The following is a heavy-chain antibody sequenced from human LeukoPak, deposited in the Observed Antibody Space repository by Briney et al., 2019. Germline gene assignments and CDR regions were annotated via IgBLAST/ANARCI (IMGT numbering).Heavy chain of an antibody. D-gene: IGHD5-12*01. CDR3: ARRGSGYDINWFDP. CDR1: GYSFTSYW. J-gene: IGHJ5*02. V-gene: IGHV5-51*01. CDR2: IYPDDSDT. Sequence: GESLKISCEGSGYSFTSYWIGWVRQMPGKGLEWMGIIYPDDSDTRYSPSFQGQVTISADKSITTAYLQWNSLKASDTAMYYCARRGSGYDINWFDPWGQGTLVTVSS.